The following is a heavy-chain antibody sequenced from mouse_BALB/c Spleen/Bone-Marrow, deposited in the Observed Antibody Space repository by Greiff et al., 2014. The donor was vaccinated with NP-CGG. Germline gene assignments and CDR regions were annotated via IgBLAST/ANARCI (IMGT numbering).Heavy chain of an antibody. CDR1: GFSFTSGYF. CDR3: ASYFYYAMDY. D-gene: IGHD1-1*01. Sequence: VQLKESGPGLVKPFQSLPLTCSVSGFSFTSGYFWNWLRQFSGNKMEWMGYISYDGSNNYNPSLKNRISITRDTSKNQFFLKLNSVTTEDAATYYCASYFYYAMDYWGQGTSVTVSS. V-gene: IGHV3-6*02. J-gene: IGHJ4*01. CDR2: ISYDGSN.